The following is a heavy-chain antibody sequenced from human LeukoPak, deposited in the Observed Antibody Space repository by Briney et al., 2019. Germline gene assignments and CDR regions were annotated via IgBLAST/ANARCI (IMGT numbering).Heavy chain of an antibody. D-gene: IGHD3-3*01. V-gene: IGHV3-48*03. J-gene: IGHJ4*02. CDR1: GSTLSSYE. CDR2: ISSSGSTI. Sequence: PGGSLRLSCVASGSTLSSYEMNWARQAPGKGLEWVSYISSSGSTIYYADSVKGRFTISRDNARNSLYLQMNSLRAEDTAVYYCASPNEGLLAYWGQGTLVTVSS. CDR3: ASPNEGLLAY.